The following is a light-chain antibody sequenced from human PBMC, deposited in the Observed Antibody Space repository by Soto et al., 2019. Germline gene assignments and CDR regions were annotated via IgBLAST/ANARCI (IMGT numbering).Light chain of an antibody. Sequence: DIQMTQSPSSLSASVGDRVTITCRASQGINNYLAWFQQKPVRATKSLIYATYSLQSGVPSKFSGSGSGTDFTLTISSLQPEDFATYYCQHYDSFPRTFGQGTKVEIK. J-gene: IGKJ1*01. V-gene: IGKV1-16*02. CDR1: QGINNY. CDR3: QHYDSFPRT. CDR2: ATY.